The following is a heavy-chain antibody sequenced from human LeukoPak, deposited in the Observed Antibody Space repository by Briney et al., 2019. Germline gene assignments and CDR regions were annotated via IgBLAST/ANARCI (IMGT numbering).Heavy chain of an antibody. V-gene: IGHV3-33*08. J-gene: IGHJ6*02. CDR3: ARDQLKGYSMDV. CDR1: GFTFSSYG. CDR2: IWYDGSNK. Sequence: GRSLRLSCAASGFTFSSYGMHWVRQAPGKGLEWVAVIWYDGSNKYYADSVKGRFTISRDNSKNTLYLQMNSLRAEDTAVYYCARDQLKGYSMDVWGQGTTVTVSS. D-gene: IGHD5-24*01.